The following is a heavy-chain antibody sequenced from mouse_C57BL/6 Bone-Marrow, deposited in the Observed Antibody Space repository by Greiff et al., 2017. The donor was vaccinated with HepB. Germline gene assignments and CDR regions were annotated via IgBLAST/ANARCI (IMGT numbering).Heavy chain of an antibody. V-gene: IGHV1-64*01. CDR2: IHPNSGST. CDR1: GYNFTSYW. Sequence: QVQLQQPGAELVKPGASVKLSCKASGYNFTSYWMHWVKQRPGQGLEWIGLIHPNSGSTNYNEKFKSKATLTVDKSSSTAYMQLSSLTSEDSAVYYCARTGPFYFDYWGQGTTLTVSS. CDR3: ARTGPFYFDY. D-gene: IGHD4-1*01. J-gene: IGHJ2*01.